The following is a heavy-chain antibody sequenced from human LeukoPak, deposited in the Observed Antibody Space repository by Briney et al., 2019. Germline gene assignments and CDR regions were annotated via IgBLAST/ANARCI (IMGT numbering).Heavy chain of an antibody. J-gene: IGHJ4*02. CDR3: ARVKYYYYSSGPFDY. D-gene: IGHD3-22*01. CDR1: GYSISSGYY. CDR2: IYHSGST. V-gene: IGHV4-38-2*02. Sequence: SETLSLTCTVSGYSISSGYYWGRIRQPPGKGLEWIGSIYHSGSTYYNPSLKSRVTISVDTSKNQFSLKLSSVTAADTAVYCCARVKYYYYSSGPFDYWGQGTLVTVSS.